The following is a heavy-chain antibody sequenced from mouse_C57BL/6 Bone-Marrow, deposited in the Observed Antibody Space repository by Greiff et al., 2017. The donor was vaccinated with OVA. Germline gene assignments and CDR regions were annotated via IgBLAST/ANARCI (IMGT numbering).Heavy chain of an antibody. CDR3: ARSERLRDYFDF. CDR1: GYTFTDYY. Sequence: QVQLQQSGAELVRPGASVKLSCKASGYTFTDYYMSWVKQRPGQGLEWIARIYPGSGSIYYNEKFKGKATLTAEKSSSTAYMQLSSLTSDDSAVYYCARSERLRDYFDFWGQGTTLTVSS. V-gene: IGHV1-76*01. J-gene: IGHJ2*01. CDR2: IYPGSGSI. D-gene: IGHD2-2*01.